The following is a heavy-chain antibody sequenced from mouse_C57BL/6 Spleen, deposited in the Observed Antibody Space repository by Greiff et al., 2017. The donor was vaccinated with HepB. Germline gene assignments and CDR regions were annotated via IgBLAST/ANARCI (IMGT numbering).Heavy chain of an antibody. CDR1: GFSLTSYG. D-gene: IGHD4-1*01. V-gene: IGHV2-2*01. Sequence: VQRVESGPGLVQPSQSLSITCTVSGFSLTSYGVHWVRQSPGKGLEWLGVIWSGGSTDYNAAFISRLSISKDNSKSQVFFKMNSLQADDTAVYYCVRGALGPYYFDYWGQGTTLTVSS. J-gene: IGHJ2*01. CDR3: VRGALGPYYFDY. CDR2: IWSGGST.